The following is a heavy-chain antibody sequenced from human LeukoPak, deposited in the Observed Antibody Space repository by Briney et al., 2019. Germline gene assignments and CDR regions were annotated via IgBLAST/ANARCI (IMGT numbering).Heavy chain of an antibody. D-gene: IGHD2-15*01. J-gene: IGHJ4*02. CDR2: ISYDGSNK. V-gene: IGHV3-30*04. CDR1: GFTFSSYA. Sequence: GGSLRLSCAASGFTFSSYAMHWVRQAPGKGLEWVAVISYDGSNKYYADSVKGRFTISRDNSKNTLYLQMNSLRAEDTAVYYCASAFSGGSCYLFAEYCSSLDYWGQGTLVTVSS. CDR3: ASAFSGGSCYLFAEYCSSLDY.